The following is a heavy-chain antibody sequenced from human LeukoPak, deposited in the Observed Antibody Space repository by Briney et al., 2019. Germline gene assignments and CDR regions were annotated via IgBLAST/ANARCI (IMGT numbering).Heavy chain of an antibody. V-gene: IGHV4-34*01. D-gene: IGHD2-15*01. CDR2: INHSGST. CDR1: GGSFSGYY. J-gene: IGHJ3*02. CDR3: ARGVVVTTRSHFDI. Sequence: SETLSLSCAVYGGSFSGYYWSWIRQPPGKVLEWIGEINHSGSTNYNPSLKSRVTISVDTSKNQFSLKLSSVTAADTAVYYCARGVVVTTRSHFDIWGQGTMVTVSS.